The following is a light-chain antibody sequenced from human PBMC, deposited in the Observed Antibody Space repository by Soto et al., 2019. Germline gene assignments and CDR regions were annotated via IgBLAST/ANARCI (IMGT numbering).Light chain of an antibody. Sequence: EIVMTQSPATLYVSPGERATLSCRASQSVSSNLAWYQQKPGQAPRLLIYAASNRATGVPARFSGSGSGTDFSLTIRRLEPDDFAVYYCQKYGNFWTFGQGTKVDIK. J-gene: IGKJ1*01. CDR2: AAS. V-gene: IGKV3-15*01. CDR1: QSVSSN. CDR3: QKYGNFWT.